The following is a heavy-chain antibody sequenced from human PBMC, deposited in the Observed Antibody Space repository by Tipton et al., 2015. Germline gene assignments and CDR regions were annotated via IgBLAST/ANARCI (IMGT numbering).Heavy chain of an antibody. D-gene: IGHD6-19*01. Sequence: SLRLSCAVSGFSISNYWMSWVRQAPGKGLEWMANVKQDGSEKYYADSVRGRFTISRDNAKNSVYLQLNSLRDDDTAVYYCAKDLWQWLIRFTPDYWGQGTLVTVSS. J-gene: IGHJ4*02. CDR1: GFSISNYW. CDR3: AKDLWQWLIRFTPDY. V-gene: IGHV3-7*03. CDR2: VKQDGSEK.